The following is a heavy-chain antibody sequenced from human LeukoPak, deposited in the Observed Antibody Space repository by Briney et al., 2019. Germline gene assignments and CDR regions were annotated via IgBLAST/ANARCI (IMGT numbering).Heavy chain of an antibody. CDR1: GFTFSDYN. J-gene: IGHJ4*02. D-gene: IGHD6-19*01. CDR2: ISRSGSTK. V-gene: IGHV3-11*01. CDR3: AKEEQWLVRGDKGFDY. Sequence: GGSLRLSCAASGFTFSDYNMRWIRQAPGKGLEWVSSISRSGSTKYYADSVKGRFTISRDNAKNSLFLQMNSLRAEDTAVYYCAKEEQWLVRGDKGFDYWGQGTLVTVSS.